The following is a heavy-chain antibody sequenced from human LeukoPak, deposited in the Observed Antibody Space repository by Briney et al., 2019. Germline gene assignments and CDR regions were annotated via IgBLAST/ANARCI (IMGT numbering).Heavy chain of an antibody. CDR1: GFTFSSYE. Sequence: GGSLRLSCAASGFTFSSYEMNWVRQAPGKGLEWVSYISSSGSTIYYADSVKGRFTISRDNAKNSLYLQMNSLRAEDTAVYYCARDLGYSYGHYFDYWGQGTLVTVSS. CDR2: ISSSGSTI. J-gene: IGHJ4*02. V-gene: IGHV3-48*03. CDR3: ARDLGYSYGHYFDY. D-gene: IGHD5-18*01.